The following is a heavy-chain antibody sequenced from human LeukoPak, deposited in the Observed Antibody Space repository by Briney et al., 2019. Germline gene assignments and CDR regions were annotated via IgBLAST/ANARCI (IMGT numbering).Heavy chain of an antibody. CDR3: ARLSRIAAAGSYSYHSMDV. CDR1: GGSFSGYY. Sequence: LETLSLTCAVYGGSFSGYYWSWIRQPPGKGLEWIGEINHSGSTNYNPSLKSRVTISVDTSKNQFSLKLSSVTAADTAVYYCARLSRIAAAGSYSYHSMDVWGQGTTVTVSS. J-gene: IGHJ6*03. V-gene: IGHV4-34*01. CDR2: INHSGST. D-gene: IGHD6-13*01.